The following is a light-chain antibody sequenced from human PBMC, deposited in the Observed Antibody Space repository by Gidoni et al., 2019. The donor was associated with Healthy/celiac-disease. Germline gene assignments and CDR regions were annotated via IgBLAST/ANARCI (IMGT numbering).Light chain of an antibody. CDR1: QSVSSD. Sequence: EIVMTQSPATLSGSPGERATLSCRASQSVSSDLAWYQQKPGQAPRLLIYGASTRATGIPARFSGSGSGTEFTLTLSSLQSEDFAVYYCQQYNNWPYTFGQGTKLEIK. CDR2: GAS. V-gene: IGKV3-15*01. J-gene: IGKJ2*01. CDR3: QQYNNWPYT.